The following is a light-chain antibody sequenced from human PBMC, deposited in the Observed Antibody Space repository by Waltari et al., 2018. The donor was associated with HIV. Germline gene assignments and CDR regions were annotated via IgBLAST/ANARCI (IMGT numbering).Light chain of an antibody. Sequence: QTVVTQEPPFSVSPGGTVTLTCGLTSVPVSTTNYPSWYLLHPGQAPCTIHYTPNRPSSGGPDSFFGSILADKAALPLTGAQADDGSDYFCVLYMGCGGWVFGGGTRLAVL. V-gene: IGLV8-61*02. CDR2: TPN. CDR3: VLYMGCGGWV. CDR1: SVPVSTTNY. J-gene: IGLJ3*02.